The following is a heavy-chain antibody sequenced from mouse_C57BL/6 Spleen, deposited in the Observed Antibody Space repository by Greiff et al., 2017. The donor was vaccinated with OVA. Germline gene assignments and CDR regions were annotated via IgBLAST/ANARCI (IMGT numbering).Heavy chain of an antibody. CDR2: INYDGSST. Sequence: EVMLVESEGGLVQPGSSMKLSCTASGFTFSDYYMAWVRQVPEKGLEWVANINYDGSSTYYLDSLKSRFIISRDNAKNILYLQMSSLKSEDTATYYCARAPLGAMDYWGQGTSVTVSS. CDR1: GFTFSDYY. V-gene: IGHV5-16*01. CDR3: ARAPLGAMDY. J-gene: IGHJ4*01.